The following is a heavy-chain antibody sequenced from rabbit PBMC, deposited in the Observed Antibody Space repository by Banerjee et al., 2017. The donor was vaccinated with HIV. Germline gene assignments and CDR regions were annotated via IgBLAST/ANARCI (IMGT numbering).Heavy chain of an antibody. Sequence: QSLEESGGDLVKPGASLTLTCKASGFTLSNYWICWVRQAPGKGLEWIACIYTGDGNTHYASWAKGRFTISKTSWTTVTLQMTSLTAADTATYFCARDWGAYAGHGYATGWLDLRGQGTLVTVS. J-gene: IGHJ5*01. V-gene: IGHV1S40*01. D-gene: IGHD6-1*01. CDR2: IYTGDGNT. CDR3: ARDWGAYAGHGYATGWLDL. CDR1: GFTLSNYW.